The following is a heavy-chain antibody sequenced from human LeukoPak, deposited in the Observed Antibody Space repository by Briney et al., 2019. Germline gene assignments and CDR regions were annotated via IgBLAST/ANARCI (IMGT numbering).Heavy chain of an antibody. Sequence: PGGSLRLSCAASGFTFSIYSMNWVRQAPGKGLEWVSCISSGGTNIYYADSVRGRFTISRDNAKNSLYLQMNSLRAKDTAIYYCARVGGYCSSVSNCYGDYWGQGTLVTVSS. D-gene: IGHD2-2*03. CDR3: ARVGGYCSSVSNCYGDY. V-gene: IGHV3-21*01. CDR2: ISSGGTNI. CDR1: GFTFSIYS. J-gene: IGHJ4*02.